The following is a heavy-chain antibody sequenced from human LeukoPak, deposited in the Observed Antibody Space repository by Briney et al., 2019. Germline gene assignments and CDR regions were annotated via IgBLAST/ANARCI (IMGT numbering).Heavy chain of an antibody. Sequence: ASVKVSCKASGYTFTSYYMYWVRQAPGQGLEWMGIINPSGGSTSYAQKFQGRVTMTTDTSTSTAYMELRSLRSDDTAVYYCARDYYDSSGYHWGVDAFDIWGQGTMVTVSS. CDR1: GYTFTSYY. CDR3: ARDYYDSSGYHWGVDAFDI. CDR2: INPSGGST. J-gene: IGHJ3*02. D-gene: IGHD3-22*01. V-gene: IGHV1-46*01.